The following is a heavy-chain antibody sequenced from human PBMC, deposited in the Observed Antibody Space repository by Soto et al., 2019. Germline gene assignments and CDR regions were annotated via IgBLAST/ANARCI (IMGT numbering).Heavy chain of an antibody. CDR3: XXXVVXGATPGLGDYYYYYGMDV. V-gene: IGHV3-48*01. Sequence: GGSLRLSCAASGFTFSSYSMNWVRQAPGKGLEWVSYISSSSSTIYYADSVKGRFTISRDNSKNTLYLQMNSLRAEDTAVYYCXXXVVXGATPGLGDYYYYYGMDVWGQGTTVTVSS. D-gene: IGHD1-26*01. CDR1: GFTFSSYS. J-gene: IGHJ6*02. CDR2: ISSSSSTI.